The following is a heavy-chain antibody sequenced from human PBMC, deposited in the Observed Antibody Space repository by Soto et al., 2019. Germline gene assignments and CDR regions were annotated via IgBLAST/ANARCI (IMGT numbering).Heavy chain of an antibody. D-gene: IGHD1-7*01. CDR1: GFTFSSYA. CDR2: ISGIGGIT. J-gene: IGHJ6*02. Sequence: GGSLRLSCAASGFTFSSYAMSWVRQAPGKRLEWVSSISGIGGITYYADSVKGRFTISRDNSKNTLYLQMNSLRAEDTAVYYCAKDWAGIPGTTVLPAFSYGMDVWGQGTTVTVSS. V-gene: IGHV3-23*01. CDR3: AKDWAGIPGTTVLPAFSYGMDV.